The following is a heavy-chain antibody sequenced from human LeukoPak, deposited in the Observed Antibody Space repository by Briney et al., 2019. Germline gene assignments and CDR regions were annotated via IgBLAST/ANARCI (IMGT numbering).Heavy chain of an antibody. CDR2: INPNSGGT. CDR3: ARDLLSSGWYRRSPDY. CDR1: GYTFTGYY. Sequence: ASVKFSCKASGYTFTGYYMHWVRQAPGQGLEWMGWINPNSGGTNYAQKFQGRVTMTRDTSISTAYMELSRLRSDDTAVYYCARDLLSSGWYRRSPDYWGQGTLVTVSS. D-gene: IGHD6-19*01. V-gene: IGHV1-2*02. J-gene: IGHJ4*02.